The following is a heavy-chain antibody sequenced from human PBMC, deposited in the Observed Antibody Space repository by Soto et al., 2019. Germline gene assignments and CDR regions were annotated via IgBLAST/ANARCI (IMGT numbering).Heavy chain of an antibody. D-gene: IGHD3-3*01. J-gene: IGHJ3*02. CDR2: ISGSGGST. CDR1: GFTFSSYA. CDR3: AKDLGITIFGVVITPPNDAFDI. V-gene: IGHV3-23*01. Sequence: GESLKISCAASGFTFSSYAMSWVRQAPGKGLEWVSAISGSGGSTYYADSVKGRFTISRDNSKNTLYLQMNSLRAEDTAVYYCAKDLGITIFGVVITPPNDAFDIWGQGTMVTVSS.